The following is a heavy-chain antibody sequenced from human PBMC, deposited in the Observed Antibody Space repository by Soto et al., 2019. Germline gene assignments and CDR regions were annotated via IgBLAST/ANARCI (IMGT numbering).Heavy chain of an antibody. V-gene: IGHV2-5*02. CDR2: IYWDDDK. Sequence: GPTLVNPTQTLTLTCTFSGFSLSTSGVGVGWIRQPPGKALEWLALIYWDDDKRYSPSLKSRLTITKDTSKNQVVLTMTNMDPVDTATYYCAHRRGYDFWSGRGTFDYWGQGTLVTVSS. CDR3: AHRRGYDFWSGRGTFDY. D-gene: IGHD3-3*01. J-gene: IGHJ4*02. CDR1: GFSLSTSGVG.